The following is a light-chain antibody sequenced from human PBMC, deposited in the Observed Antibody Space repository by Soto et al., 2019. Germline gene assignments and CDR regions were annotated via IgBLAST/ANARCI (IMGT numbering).Light chain of an antibody. Sequence: EIVMTQSPATLSVSPGDRATLSCRASHSVDNDLAWYQQKPGQPPRLLIYDASTRATGIPARFSGSQSGTEFTLTISSLLSEDFAVYFCQQYNNWPLTFGGGTKVETK. CDR3: QQYNNWPLT. CDR2: DAS. CDR1: HSVDND. J-gene: IGKJ4*01. V-gene: IGKV3D-15*01.